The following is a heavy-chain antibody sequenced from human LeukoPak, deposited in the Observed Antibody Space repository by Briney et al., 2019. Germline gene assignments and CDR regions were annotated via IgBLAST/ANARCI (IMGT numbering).Heavy chain of an antibody. D-gene: IGHD6-19*01. CDR1: GFTFSSYA. J-gene: IGHJ6*02. V-gene: IGHV3-30-3*01. CDR2: ISYDGSNK. CDR3: ARAFPYSSGWYCMDV. Sequence: PGRSLRLSCAASGFTFSSYAMHWVRQAPGKGLEWVAVISYDGSNKYYADSVKGRFTISRDNSKNTLYLQMNSLRAEDTAVYYCARAFPYSSGWYCMDVWGQGTTVTVSS.